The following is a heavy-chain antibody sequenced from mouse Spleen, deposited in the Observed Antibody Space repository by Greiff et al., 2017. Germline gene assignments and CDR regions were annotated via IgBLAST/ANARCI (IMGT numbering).Heavy chain of an antibody. V-gene: IGHV1S137*01. CDR2: ISTYYGDA. Sequence: VQLQQSGAELVRPGASVKISCKGSGYTFTDYAMHWVKQSHAQSLEWIGVISTYYGDASYNQKFKGKATMTVDKSSSTAYMELARLTSEDSAIYYCARWGDYYGKYFGYWGQGTTLTVSS. D-gene: IGHD1-1*01. CDR1: GYTFTDYA. CDR3: ARWGDYYGKYFGY. J-gene: IGHJ2*01.